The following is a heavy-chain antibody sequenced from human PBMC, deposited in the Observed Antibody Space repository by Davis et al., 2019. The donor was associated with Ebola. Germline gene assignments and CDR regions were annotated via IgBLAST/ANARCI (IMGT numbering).Heavy chain of an antibody. D-gene: IGHD5-12*01. CDR2: INSDGSST. Sequence: HTGGSLRLSCAASGFTFSSYWMHWVRQAPGKGLVWVSRINSDGSSTSYADSVKGRFTISRDNAKNTLYLQMNSLRAEDTAVYYCARARWLRTTHYYFDYWGQGTLVTVSS. V-gene: IGHV3-74*01. CDR1: GFTFSSYW. J-gene: IGHJ4*02. CDR3: ARARWLRTTHYYFDY.